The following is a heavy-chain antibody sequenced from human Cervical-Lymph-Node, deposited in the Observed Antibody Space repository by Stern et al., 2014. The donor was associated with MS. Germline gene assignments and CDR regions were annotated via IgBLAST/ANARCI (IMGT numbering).Heavy chain of an antibody. CDR3: ARINSKILYGMDV. Sequence: EVQLVQSGGGLVKPGGSLRLCCAASGFTFNNHAMNWVRQAPGKGLEWVSSISTRSTNLYYADSVRGRFTISRDNAQNFMYLQMNSLTIEDTAVYYCARINSKILYGMDVWGPGTTVTVSS. J-gene: IGHJ6*02. V-gene: IGHV3-21*06. CDR1: GFTFNNHA. CDR2: ISTRSTNL.